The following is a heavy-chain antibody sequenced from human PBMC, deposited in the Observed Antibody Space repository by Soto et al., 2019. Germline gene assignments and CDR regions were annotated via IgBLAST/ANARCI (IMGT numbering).Heavy chain of an antibody. CDR3: ARHSNEYRKSLDY. D-gene: IGHD1-1*01. CDR2: NYYSGST. V-gene: IGHV4-59*08. Sequence: QLQLQESGPGLVEPSETLSLTCTVSGGSISGYYWSWIRQSPGKGLEWIAYNYYSGSTNSNPSLNTRVTISVDTSKNQFSVKFSSVTAADTALYYCARHSNEYRKSLDYWGQGTLVTVSS. J-gene: IGHJ4*02. CDR1: GGSISGYY.